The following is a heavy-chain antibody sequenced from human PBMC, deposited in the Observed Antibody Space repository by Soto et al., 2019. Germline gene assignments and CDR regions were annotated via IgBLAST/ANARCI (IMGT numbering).Heavy chain of an antibody. D-gene: IGHD6-6*01. J-gene: IGHJ6*03. Sequence: QVQLVQSGAEVKKPGSSVKVSCKASGGTFSSYAINWVRQAPGQGLEWMGRIVPMFGIPNFAPKFQGRVTMTADRSTTTAYMELSRRRSEDTAVYDCASGPYTSSSGGYYYYYMDVWGKGTTVTVSS. CDR2: IVPMFGIP. CDR1: GGTFSSYA. V-gene: IGHV1-69*02. CDR3: ASGPYTSSSGGYYYYYMDV.